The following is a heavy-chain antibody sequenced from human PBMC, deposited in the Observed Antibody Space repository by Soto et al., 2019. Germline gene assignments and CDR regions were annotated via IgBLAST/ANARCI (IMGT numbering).Heavy chain of an antibody. J-gene: IGHJ6*02. CDR2: ISAYNGNT. Sequence: SVKVSCKASGYTFTSYGISWVRQAPGQGLEWMGWISAYNGNTNYSQKFQGRVTITRYTSASTAYMELSSLRSEDTAVYYCARGGGLPGFYYYGMDVWGQGTTVTVSS. CDR3: ARGGGLPGFYYYGMDV. D-gene: IGHD3-10*01. V-gene: IGHV1-18*01. CDR1: GYTFTSYG.